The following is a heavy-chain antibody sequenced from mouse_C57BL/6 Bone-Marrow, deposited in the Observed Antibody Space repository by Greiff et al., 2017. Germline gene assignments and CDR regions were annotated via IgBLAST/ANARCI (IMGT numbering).Heavy chain of an antibody. V-gene: IGHV1-69*01. CDR3: AREDYYGSSYLDY. J-gene: IGHJ2*01. CDR1: GYTFTSYW. CDR2: IDPSDSST. Sequence: QVQLQQPGAELVMPGASVKLSCKASGYTFTSYWMHWVQQRPGQGLEWIGEIDPSDSSTNYNQKFKGKSTLTVDKSSSTAYMQLSSLTSEDSAVYYCAREDYYGSSYLDYWGQGTTLTVSS. D-gene: IGHD1-1*01.